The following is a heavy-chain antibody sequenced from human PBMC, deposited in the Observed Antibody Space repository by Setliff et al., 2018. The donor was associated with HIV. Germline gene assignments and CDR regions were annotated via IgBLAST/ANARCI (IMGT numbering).Heavy chain of an antibody. J-gene: IGHJ5*02. V-gene: IGHV1-3*01. CDR2: INAGSGDT. D-gene: IGHD3-10*01. CDR3: ARDWLMIRGVSWFDP. Sequence: ASVKVSCKASGYTFTKSVIHWVRQAPGQRLEWMGWINAGSGDTRYSRKFQGRVTITSDSVAPMVFLTLSSLRSEDTALYYCARDWLMIRGVSWFDPWGQGTLVTVSS. CDR1: GYTFTKSV.